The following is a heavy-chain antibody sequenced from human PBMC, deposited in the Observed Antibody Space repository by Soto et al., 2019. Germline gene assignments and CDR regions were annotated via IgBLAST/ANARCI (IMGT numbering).Heavy chain of an antibody. CDR2: ISSSSSYI. D-gene: IGHD3-10*01. CDR1: GFTFSSYS. J-gene: IGHJ6*02. CDR3: ARDVRGSYGMDV. Sequence: GGSLRLSCAASGFTFSSYSMNWVRQTPGKGLEWVSSISSSSSYIYFADSLKGRFTISRDNAKNSLYLQMNSLRAEDTAVYYCARDVRGSYGMDVWGQGTTVTVSS. V-gene: IGHV3-21*01.